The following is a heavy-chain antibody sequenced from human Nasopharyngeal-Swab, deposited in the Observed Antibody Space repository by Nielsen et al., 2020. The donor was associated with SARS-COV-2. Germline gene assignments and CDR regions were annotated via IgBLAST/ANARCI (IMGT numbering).Heavy chain of an antibody. CDR1: VYTFTGYY. J-gene: IGHJ4*02. V-gene: IGHV1-2*06. D-gene: IGHD1-26*01. CDR3: ARVGELLGYYFDY. CDR2: INPNSGGT. Sequence: ASVTVSCKASVYTFTGYYMHWVRQAPGQGLEWMGRINPNSGGTNYAQKFQGRVTMTRDTSISTAYMELSRLRSDDTAVYYCARVGELLGYYFDYWGQGTLVTVSS.